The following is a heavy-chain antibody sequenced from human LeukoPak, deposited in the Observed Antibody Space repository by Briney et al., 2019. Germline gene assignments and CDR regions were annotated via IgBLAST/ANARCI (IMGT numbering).Heavy chain of an antibody. Sequence: GGSLRLSCAASGFTFSSYWMHWVRNAPGKGLVWVANIKQDGSEKYYVDSVKGRFTISRDNAKNSLYLQMNSLRAEDTAVYYCARITYYYGLSFDPWGQGTLVTVSS. CDR1: GFTFSSYW. CDR3: ARITYYYGLSFDP. CDR2: IKQDGSEK. V-gene: IGHV3-7*01. D-gene: IGHD3-10*01. J-gene: IGHJ5*02.